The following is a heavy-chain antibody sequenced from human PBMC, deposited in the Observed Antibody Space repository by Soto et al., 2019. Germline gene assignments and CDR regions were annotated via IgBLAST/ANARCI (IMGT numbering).Heavy chain of an antibody. V-gene: IGHV3-23*01. CDR2: ISGSGGST. CDR1: GFTFSSYA. Sequence: EVQLLESGGGLVQPGGSLRLSCAASGFTFSSYAISWVRQAPGKGLEWVSGISGSGGSTYYADSVKGRFTISRDNSKNTLYLQMNSLRAEDTAVYYCAKGGYYYDSSGYHYWGQGTLVTVSS. D-gene: IGHD3-22*01. CDR3: AKGGYYYDSSGYHY. J-gene: IGHJ4*02.